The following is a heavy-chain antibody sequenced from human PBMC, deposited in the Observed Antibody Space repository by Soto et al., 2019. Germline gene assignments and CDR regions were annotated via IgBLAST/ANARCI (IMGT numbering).Heavy chain of an antibody. J-gene: IGHJ5*02. CDR2: VPGSGST. Sequence: EVQVLESGGGLVQPGGSLRLSCIASGLTLSNYAMTWVRQAPGRGQEWVSTVPGSGSTYYADSVKGRCTILRDNSKNIRYLQMSSLRAEDTAIYCCEKSLPTTAATGYSFDPWGQGSQVTVSS. D-gene: IGHD4-17*01. CDR1: GLTLSNYA. CDR3: EKSLPTTAATGYSFDP. V-gene: IGHV3-23*01.